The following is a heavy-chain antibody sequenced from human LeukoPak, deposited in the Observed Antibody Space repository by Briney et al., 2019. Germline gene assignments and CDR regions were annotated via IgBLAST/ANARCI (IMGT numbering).Heavy chain of an antibody. Sequence: GRSPRLSCAASGFIFSSYWMSWVRQAPGKGLEWVANIKQDGSEKYYVDSVKGRFTISRDNAKNSLYLQMNSLRVEDTAVYYCALSSAGDYWGQGTLVTVSS. V-gene: IGHV3-7*01. J-gene: IGHJ4*02. CDR2: IKQDGSEK. D-gene: IGHD6-19*01. CDR3: ALSSAGDY. CDR1: GFIFSSYW.